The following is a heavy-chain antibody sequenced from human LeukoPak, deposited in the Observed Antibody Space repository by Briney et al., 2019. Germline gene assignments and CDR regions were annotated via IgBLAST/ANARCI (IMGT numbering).Heavy chain of an antibody. CDR2: INPNSGGT. CDR3: ARGPSYLGYCSGGSCQQRTRKYYFDY. J-gene: IGHJ4*02. V-gene: IGHV1-2*02. Sequence: ASVKVSCKASGYTFTGYYMHWVRQAPGQGLAWIGWINPNSGGTNYAQKFQGRVTMTRDTSISTAYMELSRLRSDDTAVYYCARGPSYLGYCSGGSCQQRTRKYYFDYWGQGTLVTVSS. D-gene: IGHD2-15*01. CDR1: GYTFTGYY.